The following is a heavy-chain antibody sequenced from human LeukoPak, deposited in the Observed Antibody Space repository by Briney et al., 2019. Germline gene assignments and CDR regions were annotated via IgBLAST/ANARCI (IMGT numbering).Heavy chain of an antibody. J-gene: IGHJ4*02. V-gene: IGHV3-30-3*01. CDR1: GFTFSSYA. D-gene: IGHD2-15*01. Sequence: PGRSLRLSCAASGFTFSSYAMHWVRQAPGKGLEWVAVISYDRSNKYYADSVKGRFTISRDNSKNTLYLQMNSLRAEDTAVYYCARDRRGRVVAAIFDYWGQGTLVTVSS. CDR3: ARDRRGRVVAAIFDY. CDR2: ISYDRSNK.